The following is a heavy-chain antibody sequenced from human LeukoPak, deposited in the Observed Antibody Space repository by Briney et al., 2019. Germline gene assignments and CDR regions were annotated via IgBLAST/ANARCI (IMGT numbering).Heavy chain of an antibody. CDR3: ARHGRWVGPAGY. CDR1: GGSLSNYY. J-gene: IGHJ4*02. V-gene: IGHV4-59*08. CDR2: IYHSGST. D-gene: IGHD4-23*01. Sequence: SETLSLTCTVSGGSLSNYYWSWIRQPPGKGLEWIGYIYHSGSTNYNPSLKSRVTISVDTSKNQFSLKLSSVTAADTAVYYCARHGRWVGPAGYWGQGTLVTVSS.